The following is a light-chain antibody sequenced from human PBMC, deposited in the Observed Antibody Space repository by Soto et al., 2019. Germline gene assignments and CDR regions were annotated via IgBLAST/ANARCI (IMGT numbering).Light chain of an antibody. Sequence: QSALTQPASVSGSPGQSITISCTGTSSDVGKYNYVSWYQQHPAKAPKLMIFEVSNRPSGVSNRFSGSKSGNTASQTISGLQAEDEAEYYCSSYTGSSTNTVVFGGGTKVTVL. CDR2: EVS. CDR1: SSDVGKYNY. CDR3: SSYTGSSTNTVV. V-gene: IGLV2-14*01. J-gene: IGLJ2*01.